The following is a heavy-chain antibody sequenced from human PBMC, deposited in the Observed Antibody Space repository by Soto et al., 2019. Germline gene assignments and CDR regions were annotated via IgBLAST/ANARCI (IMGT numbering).Heavy chain of an antibody. V-gene: IGHV3-48*03. CDR3: ARLRPYYYAMAV. Sequence: PGGSLRLSCAASGFIFSNYEMNWVRQAPGKGLEWVSYISSSGSSMYYADSVRGRFTISRDNAKNSVDLQMNSLRPEDTAVYYCARLRPYYYAMAVWGQGTTVTVSS. CDR2: ISSSGSSM. J-gene: IGHJ6*02. CDR1: GFIFSNYE.